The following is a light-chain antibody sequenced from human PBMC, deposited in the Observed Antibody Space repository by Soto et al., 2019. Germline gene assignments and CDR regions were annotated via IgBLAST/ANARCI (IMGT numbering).Light chain of an antibody. CDR2: GAS. V-gene: IGKV3-20*01. CDR1: LSVTSNF. CDR3: QQYGSSPRWT. Sequence: NELTQSPGTLSLSPGERATLSCRASLSVTSNFVAWYQQKPGQAPRLLVYGASTRAIDIPERFSGSGSGTDFSLNINRLEPAAFAVYFCQQYGSSPRWTFGQGTQVAIK. J-gene: IGKJ2*02.